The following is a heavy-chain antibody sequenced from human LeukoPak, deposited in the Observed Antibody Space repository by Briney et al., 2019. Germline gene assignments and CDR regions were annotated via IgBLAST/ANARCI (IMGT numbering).Heavy chain of an antibody. J-gene: IGHJ4*02. CDR3: AREGSSGWYVY. CDR2: ITPNSGGT. Sequence: ASVKVSFKASGYTFSDNDIHWVRQAPGQGLEWMGRITPNSGGTDHALKFQGRVAMTRDTSTSTAYMELSRLKSDDTAVYYCAREGSSGWYVYWGQGTLVTVSS. CDR1: GYTFSDND. V-gene: IGHV1-2*06. D-gene: IGHD6-19*01.